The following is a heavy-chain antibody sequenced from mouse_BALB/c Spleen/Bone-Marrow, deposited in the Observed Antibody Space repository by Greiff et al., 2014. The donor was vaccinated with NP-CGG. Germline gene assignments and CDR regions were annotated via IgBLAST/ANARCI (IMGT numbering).Heavy chain of an antibody. J-gene: IGHJ3*01. V-gene: IGHV1S81*02. CDR3: ARYDGPAWFAY. CDR2: INPSNGRT. D-gene: IGHD2-3*01. Sequence: VKLMESGAELVKPGASVRLSCKASGYSFTTYWIHWVKQRPGQGLEWIGEINPSNGRTNYNEKFESKATLTVDKSSSTAYMQLSSLTSEDSAVYYCARYDGPAWFAYWGQGTLVTVSA. CDR1: GYSFTTYW.